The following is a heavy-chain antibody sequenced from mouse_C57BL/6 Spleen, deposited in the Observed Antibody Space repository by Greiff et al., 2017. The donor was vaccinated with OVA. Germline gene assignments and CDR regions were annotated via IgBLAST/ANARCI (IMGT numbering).Heavy chain of an antibody. CDR2: ISSGSSTI. D-gene: IGHD1-1*01. Sequence: EVKLVESGGGLVKPGGSLKLSCAASGFTFSDYGMHWVRQAPEQGLEWVAYISSGSSTIYYADTVKGRFTISRDNAKNTLFLQMTSLRSEDTAMYYCARQYGSSSYYFGYWGQGTTHTVSS. CDR1: GFTFSDYG. V-gene: IGHV5-17*01. CDR3: ARQYGSSSYYFGY. J-gene: IGHJ2*01.